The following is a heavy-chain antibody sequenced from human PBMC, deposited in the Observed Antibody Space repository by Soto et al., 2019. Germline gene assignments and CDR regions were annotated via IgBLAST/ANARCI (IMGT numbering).Heavy chain of an antibody. J-gene: IGHJ6*02. CDR2: IYHSGST. Sequence: KTSETLSLTCAVSGGSISSSNWWSWVRQPPGKGLEWIGEIYHSGSTNYNPSLKSRVTISVDKSKNQFSLKLSSVTAADTAVYYCARGYSSSWYEGYYYYYGMDVWGQGTTVTVSS. V-gene: IGHV4-4*02. CDR3: ARGYSSSWYEGYYYYYGMDV. CDR1: GGSISSSNW. D-gene: IGHD6-13*01.